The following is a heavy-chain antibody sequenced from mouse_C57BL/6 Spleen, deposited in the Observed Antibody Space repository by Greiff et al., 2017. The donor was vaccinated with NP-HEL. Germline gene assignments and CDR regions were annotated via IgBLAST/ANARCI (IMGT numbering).Heavy chain of an antibody. CDR3: AIGNSVGGTYPMDY. D-gene: IGHD1-1*02. V-gene: IGHV1-18*01. Sequence: EVQLQQSGPELVKPGASVKISCKASGYTFTGYNMDWVKQSHGKSLEWIGEIYPKNGGTIYKQKFKGKATLTVDKSSSTAYMELRSLTSEDSAVYYCAIGNSVGGTYPMDYWGQGTSVTVSS. CDR1: GYTFTGYN. CDR2: IYPKNGGT. J-gene: IGHJ4*01.